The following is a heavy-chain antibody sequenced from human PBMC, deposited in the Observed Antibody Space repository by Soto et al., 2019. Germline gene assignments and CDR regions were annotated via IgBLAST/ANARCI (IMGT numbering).Heavy chain of an antibody. D-gene: IGHD7-27*01. CDR2: IIPMFGTA. J-gene: IGHJ6*02. CDR1: GGTFKNFN. CDR3: ARDETGDSYYYYYGMDV. V-gene: IGHV1-69*01. Sequence: QVQLVQSGAEVKKPGSSVKVSCKASGGTFKNFNFNWVRQAPGQGLEWMGGIIPMFGTADYAQRFQGRVTITADDSTSTAYMELSSLRSEDTAVYYRARDETGDSYYYYYGMDVWGQGTTVTVSS.